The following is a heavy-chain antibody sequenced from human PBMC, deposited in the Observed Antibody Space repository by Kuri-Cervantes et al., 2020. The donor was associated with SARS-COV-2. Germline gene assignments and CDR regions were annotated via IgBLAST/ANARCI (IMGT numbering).Heavy chain of an antibody. CDR1: GFTFSNYA. CDR2: ISSVNNYV. V-gene: IGHV3-21*01. Sequence: GESLKISCAASGFTFSNYAMSWVRQAPGKGLEWVSFISSVNNYVDYTDSVNGRFTISRDNAENSVFLQMNSLRAEDTAVYYCARQLYYYYDNSRRGIDYWGQGTRVTVSS. J-gene: IGHJ4*02. CDR3: ARQLYYYYDNSRRGIDY. D-gene: IGHD3-22*01.